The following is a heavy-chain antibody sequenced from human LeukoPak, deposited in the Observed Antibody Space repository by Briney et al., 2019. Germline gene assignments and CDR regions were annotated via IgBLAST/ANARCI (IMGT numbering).Heavy chain of an antibody. CDR3: ARPRGCNSGRCNNFDY. D-gene: IGHD2-8*01. J-gene: IGHJ4*02. Sequence: GGSLRLSCAASGFNFGGFSMSWVRQAPGKGLEWVTHMNEYGGDIFYVDSVKDRFAISRDNAKNLLYLQMNSLRAEDTAVYFCARPRGCNSGRCNNFDYWGQGTLVTVSS. CDR1: GFNFGGFS. CDR2: MNEYGGDI. V-gene: IGHV3-7*01.